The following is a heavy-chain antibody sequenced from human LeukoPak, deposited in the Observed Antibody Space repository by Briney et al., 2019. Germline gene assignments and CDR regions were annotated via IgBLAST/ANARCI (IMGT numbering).Heavy chain of an antibody. V-gene: IGHV3-74*01. CDR3: AGAGATTPFDY. J-gene: IGHJ4*02. CDR2: IDSDGSST. Sequence: GGSLRLSCAASGFTFSSYWMYWVRQAPGKGLVWVSRIDSDGSSTRYADSVKGRFTISRDNAKNTVYLQMTSLRAEDTAMYYCAGAGATTPFDYWGQGILVTVSS. CDR1: GFTFSSYW. D-gene: IGHD1-26*01.